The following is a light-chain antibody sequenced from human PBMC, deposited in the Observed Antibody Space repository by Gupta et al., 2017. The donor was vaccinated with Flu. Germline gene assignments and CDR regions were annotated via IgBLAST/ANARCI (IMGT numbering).Light chain of an antibody. CDR3: QQRSNWPPGYT. Sequence: EIVLTQSPATLSLSPGERATLYCRASQTVSSYLAWYQQKPGQAPRLLIYDASNRATGIPARFSGSGSGTDFTHTISSLEPEDFAVYYCQQRSNWPPGYTFGQGTKLEIK. J-gene: IGKJ2*01. V-gene: IGKV3-11*01. CDR1: QTVSSY. CDR2: DAS.